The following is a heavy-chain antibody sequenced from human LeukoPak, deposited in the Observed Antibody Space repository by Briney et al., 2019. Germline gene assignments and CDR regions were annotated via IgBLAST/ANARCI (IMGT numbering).Heavy chain of an antibody. CDR3: ARWVRGMYFDY. CDR2: IYYSGST. Sequence: SETLSLTCTVSGGSISSYYWSWLRQPPGKGLEWIGYIYYSGSTNYNPSLKSRVTISVDTSKNQFSLKLSSVTAADTAVYYCARWVRGMYFDYWGQGTLVTVSS. D-gene: IGHD3-10*01. CDR1: GGSISSYY. J-gene: IGHJ4*02. V-gene: IGHV4-59*08.